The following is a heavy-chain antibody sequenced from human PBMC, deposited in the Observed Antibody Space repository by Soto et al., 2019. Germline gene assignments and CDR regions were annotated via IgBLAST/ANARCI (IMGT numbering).Heavy chain of an antibody. Sequence: QITLKESGPTLVKPTQTLTLTCTFSGFSLSTSGMGVGWIRQPPGKALEWLALIYWDDDKRYSPSLKSRLTITKDTSKKQVVLTMTNMDPVDTATYYCAPRLRAARFDSWGQGALVTVSS. CDR3: APRLRAARFDS. V-gene: IGHV2-5*02. D-gene: IGHD6-6*01. CDR1: GFSLSTSGMG. CDR2: IYWDDDK. J-gene: IGHJ4*02.